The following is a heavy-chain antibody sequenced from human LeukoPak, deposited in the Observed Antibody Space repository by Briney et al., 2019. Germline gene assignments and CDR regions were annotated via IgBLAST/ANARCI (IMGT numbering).Heavy chain of an antibody. CDR3: ARDAEMVRGVIWDYYYYGMDV. D-gene: IGHD3-10*01. Sequence: GGSLRLSCAASGFTFSSYARHWVRQAPGKGLEWVAVISYDGSNKYYADSVKGRFTISRDNSKNTLYLQMNSLRAEDTAVYYCARDAEMVRGVIWDYYYYGMDVWGKGTTVTVSS. V-gene: IGHV3-30*04. J-gene: IGHJ6*04. CDR2: ISYDGSNK. CDR1: GFTFSSYA.